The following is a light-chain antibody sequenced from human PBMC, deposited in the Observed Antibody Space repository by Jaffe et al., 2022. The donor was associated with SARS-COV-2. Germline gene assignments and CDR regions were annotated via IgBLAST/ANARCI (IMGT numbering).Light chain of an antibody. CDR3: QQYDRSSRYT. CDR2: GTS. CDR1: QSVSSNS. Sequence: ENVLAQSPGTLSLSPGERATLSCRASQSVSSNSLAWYQQKPGQAPRVLIYGTSSRATGIPDRFSGSGSGTDFTLTISRLEPEDFAVYYCQQYDRSSRYTFGQGTKLEIK. J-gene: IGKJ2*01. V-gene: IGKV3-20*01.